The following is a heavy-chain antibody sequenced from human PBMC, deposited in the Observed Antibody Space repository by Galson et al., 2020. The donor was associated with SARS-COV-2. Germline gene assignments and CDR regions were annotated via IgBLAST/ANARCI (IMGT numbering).Heavy chain of an antibody. D-gene: IGHD4-17*01. CDR3: ARGSPYGDYGLIFDY. V-gene: IGHV4-34*01. Sequence: SETLSLTCAVYGGSFSGYYWSWIRQPPGKGLEWIGEINHSGSTNYNPSLKSRVTISVDTSKNQFSLKLSSVTAADTAVYYCARGSPYGDYGLIFDYWGQGTLVTVSS. J-gene: IGHJ4*02. CDR1: GGSFSGYY. CDR2: INHSGST.